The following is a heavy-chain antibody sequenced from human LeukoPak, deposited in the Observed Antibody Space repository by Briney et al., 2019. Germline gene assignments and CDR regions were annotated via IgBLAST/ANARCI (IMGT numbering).Heavy chain of an antibody. Sequence: GGSLRLSCAASGFTFSRCGMHWVRQAPGKGLEWVTTISFDGSNKYYADSVKGRFTISRDNSKNALYLQMNSLRAEDTAVYYCARGLGELHDWGQGTLVTVSS. CDR1: GFTFSRCG. V-gene: IGHV3-30*03. D-gene: IGHD1-26*01. CDR2: ISFDGSNK. J-gene: IGHJ4*02. CDR3: ARGLGELHD.